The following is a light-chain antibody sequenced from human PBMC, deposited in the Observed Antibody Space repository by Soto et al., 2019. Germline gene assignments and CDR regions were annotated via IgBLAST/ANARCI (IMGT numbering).Light chain of an antibody. V-gene: IGKV1-5*03. J-gene: IGKJ1*01. CDR2: KAS. CDR3: QHSNSYSEA. CDR1: QTISSW. Sequence: DIQMTQSPSTLCGSVGDRVTNTCRAGQTISSWLAWYQQKPGKAPKLLIYKASALKRGVPSRFSGSGSGTEFTLTISSLQPDDFATYYCQHSNSYSEAFGQGTKVDIK.